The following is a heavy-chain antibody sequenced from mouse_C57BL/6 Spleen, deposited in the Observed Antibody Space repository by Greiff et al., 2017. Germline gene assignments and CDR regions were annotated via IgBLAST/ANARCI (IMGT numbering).Heavy chain of an antibody. CDR3: ARGGTWAY. CDR2: IDPANGIT. CDR1: GFYIKNTY. V-gene: IGHV14-3*01. Sequence: VHVKQSVAELVRPGASVTLSCTASGFYIKNTYMHWVKQRPEQGLEWIGRIDPANGITKYAPKFQGKDTITADTSSNTAYLQLSSLTSEDTAIYYCARGGTWAYWGQGTLVTVSA. J-gene: IGHJ3*01. D-gene: IGHD3-3*01.